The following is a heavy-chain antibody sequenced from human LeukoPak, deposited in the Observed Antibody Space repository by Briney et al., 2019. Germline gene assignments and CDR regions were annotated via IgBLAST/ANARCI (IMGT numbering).Heavy chain of an antibody. CDR1: GGSISSYY. D-gene: IGHD3-10*01. CDR3: ARSEAENGVDY. V-gene: IGHV4-59*01. Sequence: SETLSLTCTVSGGSISSYYWSWIRQPPGKGLEWIGYIYYSGSTNYNPSLKSRVTISVDTSKNQFSLKLSSVTAADTAVYYCARSEAENGVDYWGQGTLVTVSS. CDR2: IYYSGST. J-gene: IGHJ4*02.